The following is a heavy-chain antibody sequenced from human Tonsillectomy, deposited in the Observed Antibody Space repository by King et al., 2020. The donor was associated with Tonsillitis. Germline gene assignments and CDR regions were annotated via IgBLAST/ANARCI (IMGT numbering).Heavy chain of an antibody. CDR1: GFTFNNYA. CDR3: AKLNYEGLLWDGESPPAFDY. V-gene: IGHV3-23*04. CDR2: ISGVSGST. Sequence: VQLVESGGGLVQPGGSLRVSCAASGFTFNNYALSWVRQAPGKGLEWVSAISGVSGSTYYADSVKGRFTISRDNSKNTLYLQMNSLRAEDTAIYYCAKLNYEGLLWDGESPPAFDYWGQGTLVTVSS. J-gene: IGHJ4*02. D-gene: IGHD3-10*01.